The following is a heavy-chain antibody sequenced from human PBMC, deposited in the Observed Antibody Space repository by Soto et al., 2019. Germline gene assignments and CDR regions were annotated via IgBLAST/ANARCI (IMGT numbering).Heavy chain of an antibody. D-gene: IGHD3-3*01. CDR2: ISYDGSNK. V-gene: IGHV3-30-3*01. CDR3: ARDPSGVVIMPSDPAFDY. J-gene: IGHJ4*02. Sequence: QVQLVESGGGVVQPGRSLRLSCAASGFTFSSYAMHWVRQAPGKGLEWVAVISYDGSNKYYADSVKGRFTISRDNSKNTLYLQMNSLRAEDTAVYYCARDPSGVVIMPSDPAFDYWGQGTLVTVSS. CDR1: GFTFSSYA.